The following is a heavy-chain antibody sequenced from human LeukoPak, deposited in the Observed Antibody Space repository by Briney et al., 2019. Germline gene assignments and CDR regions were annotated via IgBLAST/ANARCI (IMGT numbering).Heavy chain of an antibody. CDR3: AKVAVLWFGEGPGDV. D-gene: IGHD3-10*01. V-gene: IGHV3-23*01. CDR2: ISGSGGSA. Sequence: GGSLRLSCAATGFTFSSYAMSSVRQAQGKGLEWVSAISGSGGSAYYADSVKGRFTISRDNSKNTLYLQMNSLRAEDTAVYYCAKVAVLWFGEGPGDVWGQGTTVTVSS. J-gene: IGHJ6*02. CDR1: GFTFSSYA.